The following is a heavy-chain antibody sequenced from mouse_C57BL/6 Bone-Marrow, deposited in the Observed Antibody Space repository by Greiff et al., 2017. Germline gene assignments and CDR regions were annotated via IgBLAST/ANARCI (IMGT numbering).Heavy chain of an antibody. Sequence: VQLQQSGAELVRPGASVKLSCTASGFNIKDDYMSWVKQRPEKGLEWIGWIDPENGDTEYASKFKGKATITAHTSSNTAYLQLSSLTSEDTAVYYCTTYYYGSSGWGQGTTLTVSS. D-gene: IGHD1-1*01. CDR1: GFNIKDDY. V-gene: IGHV14-4*01. CDR2: IDPENGDT. J-gene: IGHJ2*01. CDR3: TTYYYGSSG.